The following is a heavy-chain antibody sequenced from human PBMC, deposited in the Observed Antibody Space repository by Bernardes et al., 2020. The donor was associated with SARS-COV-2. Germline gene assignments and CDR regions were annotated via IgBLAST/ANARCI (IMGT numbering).Heavy chain of an antibody. CDR1: GNSLTAAS. D-gene: IGHD3-3*01. Sequence: ASVKVFCKVSGNSLTAASIYWVRQAPGKGLEWMGSFDPQYGDPIYAQKFQGRITMTEDTSTDTAYMELSGLRSEDTAVYYCATDSISGIVIMAWVYWGQGTLVTVSS. J-gene: IGHJ4*02. CDR3: ATDSISGIVIMAWVY. CDR2: FDPQYGDP. V-gene: IGHV1-24*01.